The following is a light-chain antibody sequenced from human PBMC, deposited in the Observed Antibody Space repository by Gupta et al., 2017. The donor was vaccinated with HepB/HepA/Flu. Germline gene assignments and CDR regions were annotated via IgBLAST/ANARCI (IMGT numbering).Light chain of an antibody. J-gene: IGLJ1*01. V-gene: IGLV3-21*03. CDR1: NLGSKG. CDR3: QGWDSSSDPYV. CDR2: DDG. Sequence: SSVLTQPPSVSVAPGKPASITFEGNNLGSKGVHWYQQRPGQAPVLVVHDDGDRPSGSPERFSGSSSGNTATLIISRVEAGDEADYYCQGWDSSSDPYVFGTGTKVTVL.